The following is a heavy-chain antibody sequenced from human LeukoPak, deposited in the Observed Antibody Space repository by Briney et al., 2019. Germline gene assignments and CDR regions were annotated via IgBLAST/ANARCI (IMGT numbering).Heavy chain of an antibody. CDR2: ISSSSNTK. J-gene: IGHJ4*02. CDR1: GFTFSSYW. V-gene: IGHV3-48*01. Sequence: GGSLRLSCAASGFTFSSYWMNWVRQAPGKGLEWVSYISSSSNTKYYADSVKGRFTISRDNAKNSLYLQMNSLRAEDTAVYFCARGGSYSLAIGYWGQGTLAIVSS. D-gene: IGHD1-26*01. CDR3: ARGGSYSLAIGY.